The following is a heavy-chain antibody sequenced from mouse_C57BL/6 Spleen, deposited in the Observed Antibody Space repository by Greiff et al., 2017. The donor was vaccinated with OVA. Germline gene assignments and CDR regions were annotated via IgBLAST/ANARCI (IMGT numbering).Heavy chain of an antibody. V-gene: IGHV1-52*01. D-gene: IGHD1-1*01. J-gene: IGHJ1*03. CDR2: IDPSDSET. CDR3: ATITTVWYFDV. Sequence: QVQLQQPGAELVRPGSSVKLSCKASGYTFTSYWMHWVKQRPIQGLEWIGNIDPSDSETHYNQKFKDKATLTVDKSSSTAYMQLSSLTSEDSAVYYCATITTVWYFDVWGTGTTVTVSS. CDR1: GYTFTSYW.